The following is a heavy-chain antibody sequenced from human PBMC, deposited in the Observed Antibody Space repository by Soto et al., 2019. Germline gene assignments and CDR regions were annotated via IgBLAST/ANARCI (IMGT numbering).Heavy chain of an antibody. J-gene: IGHJ4*02. CDR2: IYYSGST. CDR1: GGSISSYY. D-gene: IGHD2-15*01. V-gene: IGHV4-59*01. Sequence: PSETLSLTCTVSGGSISSYYWSWIRQPPGKGLEWIGYIYYSGSTNYNPSLKSRVTISVDTSKNQFSLKLSSVTAADTAVYYCARVNCSGGSCYWPHRNFNFDYWGQGTLVTVSS. CDR3: ARVNCSGGSCYWPHRNFNFDY.